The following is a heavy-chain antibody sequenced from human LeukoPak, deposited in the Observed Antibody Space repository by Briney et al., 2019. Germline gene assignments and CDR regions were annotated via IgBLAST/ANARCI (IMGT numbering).Heavy chain of an antibody. CDR1: GGTFSSYA. J-gene: IGHJ4*02. CDR2: ISAYNGNT. D-gene: IGHD2-2*03. V-gene: IGHV1-18*01. CDR3: ARDHLDIVVVPAATACDY. Sequence: GASVKVSCKASGGTFSSYAISWVRQAPGQGLEWMGWISAYNGNTNYAQKLQGRVTMTTDTSTSTAYMELRSLRSDDTAVYYCARDHLDIVVVPAATACDYWGQGTLVTVSS.